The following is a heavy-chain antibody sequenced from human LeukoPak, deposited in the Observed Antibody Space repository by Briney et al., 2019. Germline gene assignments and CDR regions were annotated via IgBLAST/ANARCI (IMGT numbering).Heavy chain of an antibody. V-gene: IGHV3-23*01. CDR2: ISSSGGTT. Sequence: GGSLRLSCAASGFTFSSYAMSWVRQAPGKGLEWASTISSSGGTTYYADSVKGRFTISRDNSKNTVHLQVNRLRAEDTAVYYCAKLSTMIVVVISPYFDYWGQGTLVTVSS. CDR3: AKLSTMIVVVISPYFDY. D-gene: IGHD3-22*01. CDR1: GFTFSSYA. J-gene: IGHJ4*02.